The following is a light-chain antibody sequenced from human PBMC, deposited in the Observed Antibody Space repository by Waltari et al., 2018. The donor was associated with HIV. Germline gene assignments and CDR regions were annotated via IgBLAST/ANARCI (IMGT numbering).Light chain of an antibody. V-gene: IGKV3-20*01. CDR1: QSVGSIY. CDR3: QQYGSSPLT. J-gene: IGKJ4*01. Sequence: EVVSTQSPGTLALSPGERATLSCRASQSVGSIYLAWYQQKPGQPPRLLIYGASSRATGIPDRFSGSGSGTDFTLTISRLEPEDFAVYYCQQYGSSPLTFGGGTKVGIK. CDR2: GAS.